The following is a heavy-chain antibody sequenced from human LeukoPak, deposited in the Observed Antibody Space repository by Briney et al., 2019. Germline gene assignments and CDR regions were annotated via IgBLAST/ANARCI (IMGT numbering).Heavy chain of an antibody. CDR3: ARSIPEIDY. V-gene: IGHV3-21*01. Sequence: GGSLRLSCATSGFTFSTYNMNWVRQAPGKGLEWVSYISTSGNYIYYADSVKGRFTISRDSAKNSLYLQMNSLRAEDTAMYYCARSIPEIDYWGQGTLVTVSS. CDR1: GFTFSTYN. J-gene: IGHJ4*02. CDR2: ISTSGNYI. D-gene: IGHD1-14*01.